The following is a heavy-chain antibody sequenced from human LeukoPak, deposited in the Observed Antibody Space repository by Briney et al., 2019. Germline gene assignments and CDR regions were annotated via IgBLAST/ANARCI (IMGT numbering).Heavy chain of an antibody. CDR1: GDSISSSSYY. CDR3: VSVYEYGDHFT. Sequence: PSETLSLTCTVSGDSISSSSYYWGWIRQPPGKGLEWIGNIYYSGTTYYNPSLKSRVTISVDTSKNHFSLKLSSVTAADTAVYYCVSVYEYGDHFTWGQGTQVMVSS. V-gene: IGHV4-39*02. D-gene: IGHD4/OR15-4a*01. CDR2: IYYSGTT. J-gene: IGHJ4*02.